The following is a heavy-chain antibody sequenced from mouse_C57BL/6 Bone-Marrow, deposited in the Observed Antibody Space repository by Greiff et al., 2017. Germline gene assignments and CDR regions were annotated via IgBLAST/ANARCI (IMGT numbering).Heavy chain of an antibody. D-gene: IGHD1-1*01. CDR1: GYSFTSYY. J-gene: IGHJ1*03. CDR2: IYPGSGNT. V-gene: IGHV1-66*01. Sequence: VQLQQSGPELVKPGASVKISCKASGYSFTSYYLHWVKQRPGQGLEWIGWIYPGSGNTKYNEKVKGKATLTADTSSSTAYMQLSSLTSEDSAVYYCAREPPVFITTVDWYFDVWGTGTTVTVSS. CDR3: AREPPVFITTVDWYFDV.